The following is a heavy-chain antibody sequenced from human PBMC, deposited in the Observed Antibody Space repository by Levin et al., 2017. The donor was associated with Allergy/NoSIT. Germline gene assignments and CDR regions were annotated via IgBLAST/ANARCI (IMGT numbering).Heavy chain of an antibody. CDR2: ISYDGSNK. V-gene: IGHV3-30-3*01. CDR3: ARDLGNGYYFDY. D-gene: IGHD4-23*01. Sequence: PGESLKISCAASGFTFSSYAMHWVRQAPGKGLEWVAVISYDGSNKYYADSVKGRFTISRDNSKNTLYLQMNSLRAEDTAVYYCARDLGNGYYFDYWGQGTLVTVSS. CDR1: GFTFSSYA. J-gene: IGHJ4*02.